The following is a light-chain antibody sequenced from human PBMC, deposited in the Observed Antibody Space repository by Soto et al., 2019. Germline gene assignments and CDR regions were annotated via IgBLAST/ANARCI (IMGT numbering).Light chain of an antibody. V-gene: IGLV2-14*01. CDR3: ASYTIKTTYV. CDR2: EVS. J-gene: IGLJ1*01. Sequence: QSALTQPASVSGSPGQSITISCTGTNXDVGGYNYVSWYQHHPGKAPKLLIFEVSNRPSGVSNRFSGSKSGNTASLTISGLQAEDEADYYCASYTIKTTYVFGSGTKVTVL. CDR1: NXDVGGYNY.